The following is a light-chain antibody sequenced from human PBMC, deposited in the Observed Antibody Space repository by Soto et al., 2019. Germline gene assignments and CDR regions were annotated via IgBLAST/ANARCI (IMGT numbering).Light chain of an antibody. CDR2: EVS. CDR3: SSYEGSNTVV. Sequence: QSALTQPPSASGSPGQSVTISCTGSSSDVGGYNYVSWYQQHPGKAPKLMIYEVSKRPSGVPDRLSGSKSGNTASLTVSGLQAEDEADYYCSSYEGSNTVVFGGGTKLTVL. V-gene: IGLV2-8*01. CDR1: SSDVGGYNY. J-gene: IGLJ2*01.